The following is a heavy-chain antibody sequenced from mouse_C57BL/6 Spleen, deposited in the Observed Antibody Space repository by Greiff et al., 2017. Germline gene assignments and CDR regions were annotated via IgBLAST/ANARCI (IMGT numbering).Heavy chain of an antibody. CDR3: ARSEGLRGAMDY. CDR1: GYTFTSYG. D-gene: IGHD2-4*01. V-gene: IGHV1-81*01. J-gene: IGHJ4*01. CDR2: IYPRSGNT. Sequence: QVQLKESGAELARPGASVKLSCKASGYTFTSYGISWVKQRTGQGLEWIGEIYPRSGNTYYNEKFKGKATLTADKSSSTAYMELRSLTSEDSAVYFCARSEGLRGAMDYWGQGTSVTVSS.